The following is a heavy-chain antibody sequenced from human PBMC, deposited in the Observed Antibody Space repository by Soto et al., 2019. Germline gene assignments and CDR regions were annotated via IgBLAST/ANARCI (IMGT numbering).Heavy chain of an antibody. Sequence: WWSLRLSCSASVFTFSSYGMHWCRQAPGKGLEWVAVIWYDGRNTYYADSVKGRFTISRDNSKNTLYLQMNSLRAEDTAVYYCARTAYYYDSSGYYFDCWGQGTLVTVSS. J-gene: IGHJ4*02. CDR1: VFTFSSYG. CDR2: IWYDGRNT. V-gene: IGHV3-33*01. CDR3: ARTAYYYDSSGYYFDC. D-gene: IGHD3-22*01.